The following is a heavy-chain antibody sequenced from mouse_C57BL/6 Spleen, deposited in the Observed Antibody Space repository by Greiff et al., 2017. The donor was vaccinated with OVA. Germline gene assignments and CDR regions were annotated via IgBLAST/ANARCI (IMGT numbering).Heavy chain of an antibody. CDR3: ARWGYGSRFDD. D-gene: IGHD1-1*01. CDR2: IYPSDSET. CDR1: GYTFTSYW. J-gene: IGHJ2*01. Sequence: VQLQQPGAELVRPGSSVKLSCKASGYTFTSYWMDWVKQRPGQGLEWIGNIYPSDSETHYNQKFKDKATLTVDKSSSTAYMQLSSLTSEDAAVYYCARWGYGSRFDDWGQGTTLTVSS. V-gene: IGHV1-61*01.